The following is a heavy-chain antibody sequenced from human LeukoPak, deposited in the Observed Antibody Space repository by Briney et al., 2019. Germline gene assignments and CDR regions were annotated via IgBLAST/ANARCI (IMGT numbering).Heavy chain of an antibody. CDR2: INPNSGGT. D-gene: IGHD6-13*01. CDR1: GYTLTRYF. Sequence: ASVKVSCKASGYTLTRYFIHWVRQAPGQGLEWMGWINPNSGGTNYAQKFQGRVTMTRDTSISTAYMELSRLRSDDTAVYYCARAAAAADTQDYWGQGTLVTVSS. CDR3: ARAAAAADTQDY. J-gene: IGHJ4*02. V-gene: IGHV1-2*02.